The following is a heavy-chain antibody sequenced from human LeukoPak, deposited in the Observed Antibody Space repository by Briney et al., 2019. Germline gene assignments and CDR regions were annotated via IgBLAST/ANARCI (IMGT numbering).Heavy chain of an antibody. D-gene: IGHD4-17*01. CDR1: GGSISSSSYY. Sequence: SETLSLTCTVSGGSISSSSYYWGWIRQPPGKGLEWIGSIYYSGSTCYNPSLKSRVTISVDTSKNQFSLKLSSVTAADTAVYYCARQVTTGSRDAFDIWGQGTMVTVSS. V-gene: IGHV4-39*01. CDR2: IYYSGST. CDR3: ARQVTTGSRDAFDI. J-gene: IGHJ3*02.